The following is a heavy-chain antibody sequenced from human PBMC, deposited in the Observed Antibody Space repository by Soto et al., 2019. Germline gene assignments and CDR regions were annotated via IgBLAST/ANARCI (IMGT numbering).Heavy chain of an antibody. J-gene: IGHJ6*02. V-gene: IGHV3-15*07. Sequence: EVQLVESGGGFIYPGGSLRLSCAASGLTISNAWMNWVRQAPGKGLEWVGRIKTNTECGTTDYAAAVKGRFTVSRDDSKNTLYLQMNSLKTEDSAVYYCTTGSVEGVWDQGTTVTVSS. CDR2: IKTNTECGTT. D-gene: IGHD2-15*01. CDR3: TTGSVEGV. CDR1: GLTISNAW.